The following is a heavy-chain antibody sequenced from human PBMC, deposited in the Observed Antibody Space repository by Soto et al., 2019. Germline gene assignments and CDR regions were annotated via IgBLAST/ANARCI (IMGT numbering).Heavy chain of an antibody. D-gene: IGHD5-18*01. CDR1: GFTFTDSD. Sequence: EVQLVESGGGLVQPGGSLKLSCAASGFTFTDSDIHWVRQASGKGPEWVGRIRNKVNTYATAYAASVKGRFTISRDDATGTTYLQMNSLKTEDTAVSYCSRRRYWTATYPLDYLGQGTLVTVSS. CDR2: IRNKVNTYAT. V-gene: IGHV3-73*02. CDR3: SRRRYWTATYPLDY. J-gene: IGHJ4*02.